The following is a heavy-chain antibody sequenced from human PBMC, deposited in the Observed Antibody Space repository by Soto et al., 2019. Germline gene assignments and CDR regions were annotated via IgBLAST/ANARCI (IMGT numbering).Heavy chain of an antibody. CDR1: GYTLTELS. CDR2: FDPEDGET. Sequence: ASVKVSCKVSGYTLTELSMHWVRQAPGKGLEWMGGFDPEDGETIYAQKFQGRVTMTEDTSTDTAYMELSSLRSEDSAVYYCASGRITVVGSRAYYSVDVWGQGTTVTVSS. J-gene: IGHJ6*02. V-gene: IGHV1-24*01. D-gene: IGHD6-19*01. CDR3: ASGRITVVGSRAYYSVDV.